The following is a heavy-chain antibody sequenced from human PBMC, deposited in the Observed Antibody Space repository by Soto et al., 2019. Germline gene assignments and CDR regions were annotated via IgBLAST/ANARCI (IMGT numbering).Heavy chain of an antibody. D-gene: IGHD1-7*01. CDR1: GYTFTSYG. CDR2: ISAYNGNT. J-gene: IGHJ6*02. V-gene: IGHV1-18*01. Sequence: ASVKVSCKASGYTFTSYGISWVRQAPGQGLEWMGWISAYNGNTNYAQKLQGRVTMTTDTSTSTAYMELRSLRSDDTAVYYCARDIDQNWNYVSYYYYGMDVWGQGTTVTVSS. CDR3: ARDIDQNWNYVSYYYYGMDV.